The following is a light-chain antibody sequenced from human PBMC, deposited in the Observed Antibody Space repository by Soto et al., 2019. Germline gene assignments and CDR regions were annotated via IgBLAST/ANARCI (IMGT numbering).Light chain of an antibody. CDR3: AAWDDSLNGYG. V-gene: IGLV1-44*01. CDR1: SSNIGSNT. CDR2: SNN. J-gene: IGLJ1*01. Sequence: QSVLTQPPSASGTPGQRVTLSCSGRSSNIGSNTVNWYQQLPGTAPKLLIYSNNQRPSGVADRFSGSKSGTSASLAISGLQSEDEADYYRAAWDDSLNGYGFGTGTKLTVL.